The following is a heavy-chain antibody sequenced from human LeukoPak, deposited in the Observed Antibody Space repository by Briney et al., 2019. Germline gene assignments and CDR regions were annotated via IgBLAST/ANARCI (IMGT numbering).Heavy chain of an antibody. Sequence: ASVKVSCKASGYTFTNYYMHWVRQAPGQGLEWMGIINPSGGSTSYAQKFQGRVTMTRDTSTSTVYMELSSLRSEDTAVYYCAREGSSYYGSGSYRSYGMDVWGQGTTVTVSS. D-gene: IGHD3-10*01. CDR3: AREGSSYYGSGSYRSYGMDV. J-gene: IGHJ6*02. V-gene: IGHV1-46*01. CDR2: INPSGGST. CDR1: GYTFTNYY.